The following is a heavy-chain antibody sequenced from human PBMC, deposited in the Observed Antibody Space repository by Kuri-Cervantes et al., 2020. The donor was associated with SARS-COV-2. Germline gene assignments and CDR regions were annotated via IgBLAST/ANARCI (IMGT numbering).Heavy chain of an antibody. CDR3: ARDRDGYSSSWYGGYYYGMDV. Sequence: GESLKISCAASGFTFSSYSMNWVRQAPGKGLEWVSSISSSSSYIYYADSVKGRFTISRDNAMNSLYLQMNSLRAEDTAVYYCARDRDGYSSSWYGGYYYGMDVWGQGTTVTVSS. J-gene: IGHJ6*02. D-gene: IGHD6-13*01. CDR2: ISSSSSYI. CDR1: GFTFSSYS. V-gene: IGHV3-21*01.